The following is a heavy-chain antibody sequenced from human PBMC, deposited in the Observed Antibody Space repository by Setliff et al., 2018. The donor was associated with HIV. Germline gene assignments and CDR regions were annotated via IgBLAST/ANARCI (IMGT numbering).Heavy chain of an antibody. Sequence: PSETLSLTCTVSGDSIGDYYWNWIRQPARKGLEWIGRVYASAYSNYNPSLKSRVTMSVDTSQNQFSLKLRSVNAADTAVYYCARDWVTRSNYYGSGSPWYFDFWGRGILVTVSS. CDR3: ARDWVTRSNYYGSGSPWYFDF. D-gene: IGHD3-10*01. V-gene: IGHV4-4*07. CDR2: VYASAYS. CDR1: GDSIGDYY. J-gene: IGHJ2*01.